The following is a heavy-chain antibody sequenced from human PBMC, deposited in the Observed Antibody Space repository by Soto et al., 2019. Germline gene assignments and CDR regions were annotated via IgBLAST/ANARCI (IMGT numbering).Heavy chain of an antibody. CDR3: ARRIRSPSGLSHGMGV. J-gene: IGHJ6*02. D-gene: IGHD4-17*01. V-gene: IGHV5-10-1*01. CDR2: IDPSDSYT. CDR1: GYSFTNYW. Sequence: GESLKISCKGSGYSFTNYWISWVRQMPGKGLEWMGRIDPSDSYTNYSPSFQGHVTISADKSISTAYLQWSSLKASDTAMYFCARRIRSPSGLSHGMGVWGQGTTVTVSS.